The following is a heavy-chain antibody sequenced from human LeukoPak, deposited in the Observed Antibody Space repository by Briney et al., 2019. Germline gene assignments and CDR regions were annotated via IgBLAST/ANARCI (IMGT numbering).Heavy chain of an antibody. CDR2: IYYTGST. J-gene: IGHJ6*02. CDR1: GDSISSGGHY. CDR3: ARDRVVGDRTGNVDV. Sequence: SETLSLTCTVSGDSISSGGHYWSWIRQHPGKGLEWIGYIYYTGSTYYNPSLKSRVTISVDKSKILFSLKLSSVTAADTAIYYCARDRVVGDRTGNVDVWGQGITVTVSS. D-gene: IGHD3-3*01. V-gene: IGHV4-31*03.